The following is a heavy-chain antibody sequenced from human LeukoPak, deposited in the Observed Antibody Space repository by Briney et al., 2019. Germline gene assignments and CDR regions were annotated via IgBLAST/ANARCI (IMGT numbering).Heavy chain of an antibody. J-gene: IGHJ1*01. Sequence: PSETLSLTCTVSGGSISSGDYYWSWIRQPPGKGLEWIVYIYYSGSTYYNPSLKSRVTISVDTSKNQFSLKLSSVTAADTAVYYCASLKEDYDSSGYYPRPQYFQHWGQGTLVTVSS. CDR3: ASLKEDYDSSGYYPRPQYFQH. CDR1: GGSISSGDYY. CDR2: IYYSGST. V-gene: IGHV4-30-4*01. D-gene: IGHD3-22*01.